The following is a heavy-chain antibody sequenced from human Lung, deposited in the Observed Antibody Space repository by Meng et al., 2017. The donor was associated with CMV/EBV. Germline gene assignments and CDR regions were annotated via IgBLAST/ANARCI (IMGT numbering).Heavy chain of an antibody. Sequence: PDPGPGLGNPSATLALTCGFSGGSISSSHWWSWVRQPPGKGLEWIGEIYHSGSTNYNPSLKSRVTISVDKSKNQFSLKLSSVTAADTAVYYCASFPPPGKQWLVTDYWGQGTLVTVSS. CDR1: GGSISSSHW. CDR3: ASFPPPGKQWLVTDY. J-gene: IGHJ4*02. CDR2: IYHSGST. D-gene: IGHD6-19*01. V-gene: IGHV4-4*02.